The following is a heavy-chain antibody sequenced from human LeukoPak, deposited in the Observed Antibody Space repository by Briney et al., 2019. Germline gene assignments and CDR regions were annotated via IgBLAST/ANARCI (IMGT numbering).Heavy chain of an antibody. D-gene: IGHD1-1*01. V-gene: IGHV1-24*01. J-gene: IGHJ4*02. Sequence: GASVTVSCKVSGYTLTELSVQWVRQAPGKGLECMGGFDPEDGETIYAQKFQGRVTMTEDTSTDTAYMELSSLRVEDTAVYYCARDGDSWNDFDHWGRGTLVTVSS. CDR3: ARDGDSWNDFDH. CDR2: FDPEDGET. CDR1: GYTLTELS.